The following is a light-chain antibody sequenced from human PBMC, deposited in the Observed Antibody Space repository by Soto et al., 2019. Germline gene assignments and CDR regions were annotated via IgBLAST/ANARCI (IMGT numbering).Light chain of an antibody. CDR2: GAS. CDR3: QQYGSSPWT. CDR1: QSVSSNY. V-gene: IGKV3-20*01. J-gene: IGKJ1*01. Sequence: EIVLTQSPGTLSLSPGERATLSCRASQSVSSNYLAWYQQKPGQAPRPLIYGASSRATGIPDRFSGSWAGTDFTLTISRLESEDFAVYYCQQYGSSPWTFCQGTKVEIK.